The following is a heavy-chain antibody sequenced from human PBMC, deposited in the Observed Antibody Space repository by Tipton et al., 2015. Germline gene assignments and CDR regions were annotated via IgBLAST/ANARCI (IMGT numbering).Heavy chain of an antibody. V-gene: IGHV3-48*02. J-gene: IGHJ4*02. D-gene: IGHD4-17*01. CDR1: GFTFISYS. Sequence: GSLRLSCAASGFTFISYSMNWVRQAPGKGLEWVSYISSSSSTIYYADSVKGRFTISRDNAKNSLFLQMNSLRDEDTAVYYCARDFDPDFGDPGYCDYWGQGTLVTVSS. CDR3: ARDFDPDFGDPGYCDY. CDR2: ISSSSSTI.